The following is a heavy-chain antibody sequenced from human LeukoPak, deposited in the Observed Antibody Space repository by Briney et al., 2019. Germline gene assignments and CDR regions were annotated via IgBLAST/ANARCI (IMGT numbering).Heavy chain of an antibody. Sequence: SETLSLTCTVSGGSISSGDYYWSWIRQPPGKGLEWIVYIYYSGSTYYNPSLKSRVTISVDTSKNQFSLKLSSVTAADTAVYYCARDKGTGGSYNWFDPWGQGTLVTVSS. J-gene: IGHJ5*02. CDR3: ARDKGTGGSYNWFDP. CDR1: GGSISSGDYY. D-gene: IGHD3-10*01. CDR2: IYYSGST. V-gene: IGHV4-30-4*01.